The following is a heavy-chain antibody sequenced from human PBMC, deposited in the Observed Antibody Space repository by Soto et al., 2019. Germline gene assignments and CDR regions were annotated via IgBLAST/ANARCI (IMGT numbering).Heavy chain of an antibody. CDR3: ARDGHGMDV. J-gene: IGHJ6*01. V-gene: IGHV4-61*01. CDR2: IHVSGST. CDR1: VGSVSSGSYQ. Sequence: SETLCLTCTVSVGSVSSGSYQWTWIRQPPGKGLEWIGYIHVSGSTNDNPSLKGRVTMSIDTSKNQFSLKLSSVTAADTAVYYCARDGHGMDVWGQGTKVTVSS.